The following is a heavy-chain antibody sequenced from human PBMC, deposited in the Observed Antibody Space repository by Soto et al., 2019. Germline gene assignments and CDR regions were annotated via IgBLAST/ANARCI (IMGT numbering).Heavy chain of an antibody. CDR2: ISSSSSYT. J-gene: IGHJ6*02. V-gene: IGHV3-11*03. CDR1: GFTFSDYY. D-gene: IGHD6-19*01. CDR3: AKIRSSGWYAPRYGMDV. Sequence: GGSLRLSCAASGFTFSDYYMSWIRQAPGKGLEWVSYISSSSSYTNYADSVKGRFTISRDNAKNSLYLQMNSLRAEDTAVYYCAKIRSSGWYAPRYGMDVWGQGTTVTVSS.